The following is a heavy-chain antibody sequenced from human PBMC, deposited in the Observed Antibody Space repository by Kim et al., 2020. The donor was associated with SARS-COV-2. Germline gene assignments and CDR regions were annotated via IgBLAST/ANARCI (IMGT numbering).Heavy chain of an antibody. J-gene: IGHJ4*02. Sequence: SYCASGKGRFTTSRDNAKNSLYLQMNGLRAEDTAVYYCARLGSSSWFNDFWGQGTLVTVSS. D-gene: IGHD6-13*01. CDR3: ARLGSSSWFNDF. V-gene: IGHV3-7*03.